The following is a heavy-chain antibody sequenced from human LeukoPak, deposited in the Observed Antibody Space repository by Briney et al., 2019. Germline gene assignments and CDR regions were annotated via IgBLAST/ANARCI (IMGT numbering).Heavy chain of an antibody. V-gene: IGHV3-7*01. CDR2: IKQVGSEE. J-gene: IGHJ3*02. D-gene: IGHD3-22*01. CDR3: ARLTMIVVVIRGDAFDI. CDR1: GFTFGSYW. Sequence: PAGSLRLSCAASGFTFGSYWMSWVRQVPGKGREWVATIKQVGSEEYYVGSGKGRFTISRDNAKNSLYLQMNSLRAEDTAVYYCARLTMIVVVIRGDAFDIWGQGTMVTVSS.